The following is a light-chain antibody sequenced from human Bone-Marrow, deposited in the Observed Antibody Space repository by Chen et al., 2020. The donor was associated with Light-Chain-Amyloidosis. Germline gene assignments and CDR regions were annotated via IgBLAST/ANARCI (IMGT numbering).Light chain of an antibody. J-gene: IGKJ4*01. CDR1: QSGGGD. Sequence: EVVMTQSQATLSVSPGERATLSCRASQSGGGDVAWYQQKTGQAPRLLIYGASTRATGNPVRFSGSGSRTEFTLTISSLQSEDFAVYYCQQYNNWPLTFGGGTKVEIK. CDR3: QQYNNWPLT. V-gene: IGKV3-15*01. CDR2: GAS.